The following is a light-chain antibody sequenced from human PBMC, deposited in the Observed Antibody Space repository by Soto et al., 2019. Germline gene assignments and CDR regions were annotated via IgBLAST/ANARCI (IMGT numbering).Light chain of an antibody. CDR3: QSYDSSLSGYV. CDR2: GNS. CDR1: SSNIGAGYD. Sequence: QSVLTQPPSVAGAPGHRGTISCTGSSSNIGAGYDVHWYQQLPGTAPKLLIYGNSNRPSGVPDRFSGSKSGTSASLAITGLLAEDEADYYCQSYDSSLSGYVFGTGTKLTV. V-gene: IGLV1-40*01. J-gene: IGLJ1*01.